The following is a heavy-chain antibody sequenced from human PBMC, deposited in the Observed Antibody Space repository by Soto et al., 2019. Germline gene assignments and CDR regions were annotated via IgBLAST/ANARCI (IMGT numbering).Heavy chain of an antibody. Sequence: DSLTNSLKGAGYSFAGYWITLVRQKPGKGLEWMGRIDPSDSQTYYSPSFRGHVTISVTKSITTVFLQWSSLRASDTAMYYCARQIYDSDTGPNFQYYFDSWGQGTPVTVSS. V-gene: IGHV5-10-1*01. CDR1: GYSFAGYW. J-gene: IGHJ4*02. CDR3: ARQIYDSDTGPNFQYYFDS. D-gene: IGHD3-22*01. CDR2: IDPSDSQT.